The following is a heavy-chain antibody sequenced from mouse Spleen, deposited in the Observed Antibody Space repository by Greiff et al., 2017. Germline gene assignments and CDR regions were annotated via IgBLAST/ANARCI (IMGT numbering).Heavy chain of an antibody. CDR3: ARSTGSYAMDY. V-gene: IGHV1-18*01. Sequence: EVQLQESGPELVKPGASVKIPCKASGYTFTDYNMDWVKQSHGQSLEWIGDFNPNNGGTIYNQKFKGKATLTVDKSSSTAYMELRSLTAEDTAVYYWARSTGSYAMDYWGQGTSVTVSA. CDR2: FNPNNGGT. J-gene: IGHJ4*01. D-gene: IGHD4-1*02. CDR1: GYTFTDYN.